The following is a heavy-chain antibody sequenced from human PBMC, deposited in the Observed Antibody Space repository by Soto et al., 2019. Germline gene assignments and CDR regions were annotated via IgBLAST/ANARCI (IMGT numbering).Heavy chain of an antibody. CDR3: ARPYGGKIGDAPDL. Sequence: GGSLRLSCVASGFTFSSYAMSWVRQVPGKGLEWVSTISDAAGSAYYVDSVKGRFTISRDNSKKTLYLQMNSLRAEDSAVYYCARPYGGKIGDAPDLWGPGTMVP. D-gene: IGHD4-17*01. CDR1: GFTFSSYA. V-gene: IGHV3-23*01. CDR2: ISDAAGSA. J-gene: IGHJ3*01.